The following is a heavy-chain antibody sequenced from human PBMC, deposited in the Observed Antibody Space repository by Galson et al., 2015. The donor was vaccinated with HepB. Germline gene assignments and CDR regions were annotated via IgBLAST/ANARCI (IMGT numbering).Heavy chain of an antibody. J-gene: IGHJ5*02. CDR1: GFSFSTNGVG. Sequence: PALVKPTQTLTLTCTFSGFSFSTNGVGVGWVRQSPGKALEWLALIYWDDDRRFSPSLRDRLTITGDTSKNQVVLTMTNVDPVDTATYYCAHRSSASNWFDPWGQGTLVTVSS. CDR3: AHRSSASNWFDP. D-gene: IGHD1-26*01. CDR2: IYWDDDR. V-gene: IGHV2-5*02.